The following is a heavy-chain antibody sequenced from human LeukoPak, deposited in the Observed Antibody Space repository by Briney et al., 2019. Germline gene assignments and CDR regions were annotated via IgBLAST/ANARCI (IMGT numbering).Heavy chain of an antibody. D-gene: IGHD3-3*01. J-gene: IGHJ6*02. CDR2: ISAYNGNT. V-gene: IGHV1-18*01. CDR1: GYTFTSYG. CDR3: ARDDDFWSGFIMDV. Sequence: ASAKVSCKASGYTFTSYGISWVRQAPGQGLEWMGWISAYNGNTNYAQKLQGRVTMTTDTSTSTAYMELRSLRSDDTAVYYCARDDDFWSGFIMDVWGQGTTVTVSS.